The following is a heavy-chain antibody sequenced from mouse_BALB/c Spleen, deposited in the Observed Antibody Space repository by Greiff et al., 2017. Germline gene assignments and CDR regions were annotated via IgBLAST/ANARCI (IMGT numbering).Heavy chain of an antibody. D-gene: IGHD2-14*01. CDR2: IDPANGNT. CDR3: VPYYRSFAY. Sequence: EVQLQQSGAELVKPGASVKLSCTASGFNIKDTYMHWVKQRPEQGLEWIGRIDPANGNTKYDPKFQGKATITADTSSNTAYLQLSSLTSEDTAVYYCVPYYRSFAYWGQGTLVTVSA. V-gene: IGHV14-3*02. J-gene: IGHJ3*01. CDR1: GFNIKDTY.